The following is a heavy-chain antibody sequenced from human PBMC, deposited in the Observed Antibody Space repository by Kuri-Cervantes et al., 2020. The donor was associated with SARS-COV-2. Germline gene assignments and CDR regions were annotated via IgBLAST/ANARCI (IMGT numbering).Heavy chain of an antibody. CDR3: ARLFARYCGNH. J-gene: IGHJ3*01. CDR1: GASISSSSYY. D-gene: IGHD1-14*01. Sequence: SETLSLTCTVSGASISSSSYYWGWTRQPPGKGLEWIGGIFYSGTTYYNPSLKSRVTISVATSKNQFSLKLSSVTAADTAVYYCARLFARYCGNHWGQGTMVTVSS. V-gene: IGHV4-39*01. CDR2: IFYSGTT.